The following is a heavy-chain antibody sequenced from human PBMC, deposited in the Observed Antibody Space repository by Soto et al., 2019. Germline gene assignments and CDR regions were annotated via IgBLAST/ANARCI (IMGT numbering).Heavy chain of an antibody. CDR3: AGGRVSTVTTI. D-gene: IGHD4-17*01. V-gene: IGHV4-59*01. Sequence: QVQLQESGPGLVKPSETLSLTCTVSGGSISSYYWSWIRQPPGKGLAWIGYIYYSGSTNYNPSLKSRVTIAVDTSKNQFSLKLSSVTAADTAVYYCAGGRVSTVTTIWGQGTLVTVSS. J-gene: IGHJ4*02. CDR1: GGSISSYY. CDR2: IYYSGST.